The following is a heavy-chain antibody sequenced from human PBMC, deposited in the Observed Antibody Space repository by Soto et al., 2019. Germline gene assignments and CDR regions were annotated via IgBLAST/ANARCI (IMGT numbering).Heavy chain of an antibody. J-gene: IGHJ6*02. CDR1: GYSFTSYW. CDR3: ARRADGRQQLWVPSYYYYGMDV. D-gene: IGHD5-18*01. CDR2: IYPGDSDT. V-gene: IGHV5-51*01. Sequence: GESLKISCKGSGYSFTSYWIGWVRQMPGKGLEWMGIIYPGDSDTRYSPSFQGQVTISADKSISTAYLQWSSLKASDTAMYYCARRADGRQQLWVPSYYYYGMDVWGQGTTGTVAS.